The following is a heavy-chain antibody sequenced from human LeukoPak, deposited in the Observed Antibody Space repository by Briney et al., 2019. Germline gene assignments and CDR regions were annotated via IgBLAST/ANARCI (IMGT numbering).Heavy chain of an antibody. CDR2: MNPNSGNT. Sequence: GASVKVSCKASGYTFTSYDINWVRQATGQGLEWMGWMNPNSGNTGYAQKFQGRVTMTRNTSISTAYMELSSLRSEDTAVYYCARGAEAYYYDSSGYPDDYWGQGTLVTVSS. D-gene: IGHD3-22*01. CDR1: GYTFTSYD. CDR3: ARGAEAYYYDSSGYPDDY. V-gene: IGHV1-8*01. J-gene: IGHJ4*02.